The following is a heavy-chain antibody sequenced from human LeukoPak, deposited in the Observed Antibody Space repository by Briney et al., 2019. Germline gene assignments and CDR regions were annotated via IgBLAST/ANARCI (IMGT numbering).Heavy chain of an antibody. J-gene: IGHJ4*02. CDR1: GFTFSSYA. CDR3: ARGRTGSSGWFNRFDY. D-gene: IGHD6-19*01. Sequence: QAGGSLRLSCAASGFTFSSYAMHWVRQAPGKGLEWVAVIWYDGSNKYYADSVKGRFTISRDNSKNTLYLQMNSLRAEDTAVYYCARGRTGSSGWFNRFDYWGQGTLVTVSS. V-gene: IGHV3-33*08. CDR2: IWYDGSNK.